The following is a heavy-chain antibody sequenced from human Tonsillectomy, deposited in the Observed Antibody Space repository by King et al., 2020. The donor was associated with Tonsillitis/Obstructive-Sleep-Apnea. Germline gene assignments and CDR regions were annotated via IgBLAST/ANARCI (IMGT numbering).Heavy chain of an antibody. Sequence: VQLVESGGGLVQPGGSLRLSCAASGFIFSSYWMHWVRQAPGKGLVWVSRIQGDGIATTYGDSLKGRFTISRDNAKNTLFLQMDNLRAEDTAVYYCARGGTYYSVPLDYWGQGTLVTVSS. J-gene: IGHJ4*02. V-gene: IGHV3-74*01. D-gene: IGHD1-26*01. CDR1: GFIFSSYW. CDR2: IQGDGIAT. CDR3: ARGGTYYSVPLDY.